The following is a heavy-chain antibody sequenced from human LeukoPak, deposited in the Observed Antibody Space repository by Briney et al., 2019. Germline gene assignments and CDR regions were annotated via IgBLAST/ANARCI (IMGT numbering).Heavy chain of an antibody. CDR1: DGSISSYY. J-gene: IGHJ4*02. CDR2: IYYSGST. D-gene: IGHD3-22*01. CDR3: ARARSSGYPDY. Sequence: SETLSLTCTVSDGSISSYYWSWIRQPPGKGLEWIGYIYYSGSTNYNPSLKSRVTISVDTSKTQFSLKLSSVTAADTAVYYCARARSSGYPDYWGQGTLVTVSS. V-gene: IGHV4-59*01.